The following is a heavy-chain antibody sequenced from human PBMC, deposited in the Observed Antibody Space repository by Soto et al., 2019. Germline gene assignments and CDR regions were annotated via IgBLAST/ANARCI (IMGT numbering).Heavy chain of an antibody. J-gene: IGHJ4*02. CDR1: GGSISRYY. V-gene: IGHV4-59*01. CDR3: ARHPTRYCSSTSCYAVDY. Sequence: PSETLSLTCTVSGGSISRYYWSWIRQRPGKGLEWIGYIYYSGSTNYNPSLKSRVTISVDTSKNQFSLKLSSVTAADTAVYYCARHPTRYCSSTSCYAVDYWGQGTLVTVS. CDR2: IYYSGST. D-gene: IGHD2-2*01.